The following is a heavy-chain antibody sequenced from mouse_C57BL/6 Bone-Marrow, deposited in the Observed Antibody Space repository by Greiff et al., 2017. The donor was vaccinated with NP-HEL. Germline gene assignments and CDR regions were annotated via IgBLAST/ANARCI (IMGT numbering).Heavy chain of an antibody. J-gene: IGHJ3*01. Sequence: QVQLQQSGAELARPGASLKLSCKASGYTFTSYGISWVKQRTGQGLEWIGEIYPRSGNTYYNEKFKGKATLTADKSSSTAYMELRSLTSEDSAVYFCARLGSSYGAYWGQGTLVTVSA. D-gene: IGHD1-1*01. CDR3: ARLGSSYGAY. CDR2: IYPRSGNT. CDR1: GYTFTSYG. V-gene: IGHV1-81*01.